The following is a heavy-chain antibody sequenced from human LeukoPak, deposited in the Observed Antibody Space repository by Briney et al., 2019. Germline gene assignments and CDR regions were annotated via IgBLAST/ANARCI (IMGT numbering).Heavy chain of an antibody. CDR2: IYYSGST. D-gene: IGHD1-26*01. Sequence: SETLSLTCTVSGGSLSSYYWSWIRQPPGQGLEWIGYIYYSGSTNYNPSLKSRVTISVDTSKNQFSLKLSSVTAADTAVYYCARKSGSYYRYYMDVWGKGTTVTVSS. CDR1: GGSLSSYY. V-gene: IGHV4-59*01. CDR3: ARKSGSYYRYYMDV. J-gene: IGHJ6*03.